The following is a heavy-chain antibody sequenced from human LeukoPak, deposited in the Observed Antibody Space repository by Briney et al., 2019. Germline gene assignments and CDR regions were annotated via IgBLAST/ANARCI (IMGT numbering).Heavy chain of an antibody. CDR2: ISSSSSTI. CDR1: GFTFSSYS. D-gene: IGHD3-10*01. Sequence: GGSLRLSCAASGFTFSSYSMNWVRQAPGKGLEWVSYISSSSSTIYYAHSVKSRFTISRDNAKNSLYLQMDSLRAEDTAVYYCARDQAVRGVYDAFDIWGQGTMVTVSS. V-gene: IGHV3-48*04. J-gene: IGHJ3*02. CDR3: ARDQAVRGVYDAFDI.